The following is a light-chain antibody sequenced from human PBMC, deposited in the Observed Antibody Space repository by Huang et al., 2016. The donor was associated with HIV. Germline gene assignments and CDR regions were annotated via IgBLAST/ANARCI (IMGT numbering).Light chain of an antibody. CDR2: KAS. V-gene: IGKV1-5*03. Sequence: DIQMTQFPSTLSAFVGDRVTTTCRTSDRISCWLAGYQQKPGKTPNLLISKASNLESGVPSRCSGNGSGTEFTLTISGLQPDDLATYYCQQQWTFGQGTKVEI. J-gene: IGKJ1*01. CDR3: QQQWT. CDR1: DRISCW.